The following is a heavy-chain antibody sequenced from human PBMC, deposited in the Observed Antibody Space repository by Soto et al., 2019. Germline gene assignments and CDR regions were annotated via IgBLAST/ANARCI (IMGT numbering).Heavy chain of an antibody. CDR2: ISSSGSTI. D-gene: IGHD3-3*01. CDR1: GFTFSDYY. J-gene: IGHJ4*02. CDR3: GRGHDFWSGYSTCFDY. V-gene: IGHV3-11*01. Sequence: SGGSLRLSCAASGFTFSDYYMSWIRQAPGKGLEWVSYISSSGSTIYYADSVKGRFTISRDNAKNSLYLQINSLRAEDTAVFYCGRGHDFWSGYSTCFDYWGQGTLVTVSS.